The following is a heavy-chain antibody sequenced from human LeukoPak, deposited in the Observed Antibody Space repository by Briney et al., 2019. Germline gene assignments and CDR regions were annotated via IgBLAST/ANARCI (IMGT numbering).Heavy chain of an antibody. Sequence: SETLSLTCTVSGGSISSYYWSWIRQPAGKGLEWIGRIYTSGSTNYNPSLKSRVTMSVDTSKNQFSLKLSSVTAADTAVYYCARDRLGYCSGGSCYSGGYFDYWGQGTLVTVSS. J-gene: IGHJ4*02. CDR1: GGSISSYY. V-gene: IGHV4-4*07. CDR2: IYTSGST. CDR3: ARDRLGYCSGGSCYSGGYFDY. D-gene: IGHD2-15*01.